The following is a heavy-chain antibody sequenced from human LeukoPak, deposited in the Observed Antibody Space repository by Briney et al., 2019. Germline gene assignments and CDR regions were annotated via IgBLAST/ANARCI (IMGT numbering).Heavy chain of an antibody. D-gene: IGHD3-10*02. CDR2: ISWSGDTI. J-gene: IGHJ6*04. CDR1: GFTFDDYA. CDR3: AELGITMIGGV. V-gene: IGHV3-9*01. Sequence: GRSLRLSCAASGFTFDDYAMHWVRQTPGKGLEWVSGISWSGDTIFYADSVKGRFTISRDNAKNSLYLQMNSLRAEDTAVYYCAELGITMIGGVWGKGTTVTISS.